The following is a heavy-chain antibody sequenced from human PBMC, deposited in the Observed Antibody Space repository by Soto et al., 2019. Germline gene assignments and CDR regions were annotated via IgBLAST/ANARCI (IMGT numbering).Heavy chain of an antibody. CDR2: IIPIFGTA. D-gene: IGHD6-13*01. CDR1: GGTFSSYA. CDR3: ARGGSSGFPASPLNWFDP. V-gene: IGHV1-69*06. J-gene: IGHJ5*02. Sequence: QVQLVQSGAEVKKPGSSVKVSCKASGGTFSSYAISWVRQAPGQGLEWMGGIIPIFGTANYAQKFQGRVTITADKSTSTAYMELSSLRSEDTAVYYCARGGSSGFPASPLNWFDPWGQGTLVTVSS.